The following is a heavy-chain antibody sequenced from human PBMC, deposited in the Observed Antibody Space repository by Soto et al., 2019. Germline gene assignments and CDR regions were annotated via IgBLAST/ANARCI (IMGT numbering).Heavy chain of an antibody. Sequence: QVQLVQSGAEVKKPGSSVKVSCKASGGTFSSYAISWVRQAPGQGLAWMGGIIPIFGTANYAQKFQGRVTITADESTSTAYMELSSLRSEDTDVYYCAVNYYGSGSNYYYGMDVWGQGTTVTVSS. J-gene: IGHJ6*02. CDR1: GGTFSSYA. CDR3: AVNYYGSGSNYYYGMDV. D-gene: IGHD3-10*01. V-gene: IGHV1-69*01. CDR2: IIPIFGTA.